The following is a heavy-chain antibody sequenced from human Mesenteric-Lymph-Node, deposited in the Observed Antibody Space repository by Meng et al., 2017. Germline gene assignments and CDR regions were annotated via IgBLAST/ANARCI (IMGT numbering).Heavy chain of an antibody. CDR2: IYYSGST. D-gene: IGHD3-10*01. Sequence: QLQLQESGPGLLRPSETLSLTCTVSGASISSTSYDWGWIRQPPGKGLEWIGRIYYSGSTNDNPSLKSRATMSVDTSKNQFSLKLSSVTAADTAVYYCARLWFGERPPDYWGQGTLVTVSS. V-gene: IGHV4-39*01. CDR1: GASISSTSYD. J-gene: IGHJ4*02. CDR3: ARLWFGERPPDY.